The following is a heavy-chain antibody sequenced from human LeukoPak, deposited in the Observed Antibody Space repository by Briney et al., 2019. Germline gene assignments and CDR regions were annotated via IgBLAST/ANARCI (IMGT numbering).Heavy chain of an antibody. Sequence: SETLSLTCTVSGGSISSSSYYWGWIRQPPGKGLEWIGNIYYSGSTYYNPSLKSRVTISIDTSENQFSLKLSSVTATDTAVYYCARGGSYYAAGSYHDWFDPWGQGTLVTVSS. D-gene: IGHD3-10*01. CDR1: GGSISSSSYY. CDR2: IYYSGST. V-gene: IGHV4-39*07. CDR3: ARGGSYYAAGSYHDWFDP. J-gene: IGHJ5*02.